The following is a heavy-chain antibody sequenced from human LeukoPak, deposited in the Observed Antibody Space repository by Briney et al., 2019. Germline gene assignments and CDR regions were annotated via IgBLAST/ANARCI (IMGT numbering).Heavy chain of an antibody. J-gene: IGHJ4*02. Sequence: GGSLRLSCAASGFTFSSYAMHWVRQAPGKGLEWVAVISYVGSNKYYADSVKGRFTISRDNSKNTLYLQMNSLRAEDTAVYYCARGGELHPYWGQGTLVTVSS. CDR1: GFTFSSYA. CDR2: ISYVGSNK. CDR3: ARGGELHPY. D-gene: IGHD1-26*01. V-gene: IGHV3-30-3*01.